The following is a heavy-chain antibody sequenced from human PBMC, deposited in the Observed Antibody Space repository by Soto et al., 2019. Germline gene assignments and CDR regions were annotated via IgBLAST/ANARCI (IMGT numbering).Heavy chain of an antibody. D-gene: IGHD2-15*01. CDR1: GFTFSSYA. Sequence: GGSLRLSCAASGFTFSSYAMHWFRQAPGKGLEYVSAISSNGGSTYYANSVKGRFTISRDNSKNTLYLQMGSLRAEDMAVYYCASALDCSGGSCYPGYSAYWGQGTLVTVSS. J-gene: IGHJ4*02. V-gene: IGHV3-64*01. CDR2: ISSNGGST. CDR3: ASALDCSGGSCYPGYSAY.